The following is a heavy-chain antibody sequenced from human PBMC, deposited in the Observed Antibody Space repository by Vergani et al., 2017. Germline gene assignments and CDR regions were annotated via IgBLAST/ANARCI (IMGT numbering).Heavy chain of an antibody. CDR3: ARHSTVEWLVKLGWIDP. D-gene: IGHD6-19*01. V-gene: IGHV4-39*01. Sequence: QLQLQESGPGLVKPSATLSLTCSVSGASIRSSTYYWGWIRQPPGKGLEWLASIYYSGRTYYNPSFKSRVTISVDTSKNQFSLKLSSVTAADTAVYFGARHSTVEWLVKLGWIDPWGQGILVTVSS. J-gene: IGHJ5*02. CDR1: GASIRSSTYY. CDR2: IYYSGRT.